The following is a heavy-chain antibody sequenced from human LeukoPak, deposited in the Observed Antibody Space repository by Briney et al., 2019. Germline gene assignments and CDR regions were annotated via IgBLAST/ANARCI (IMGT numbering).Heavy chain of an antibody. D-gene: IGHD3-22*01. V-gene: IGHV4-39*01. CDR2: IYYSGST. Sequence: SETLSLSCAVSGGSISSTSYYWGWIRQPPGKGLEWVGTIYYSGSTYHNPSLKSRVTLSVDTSRNQFSLRLSSVDAADTAVYYCAKAGVRYFDSSGLYAFDFWGQGTTVTVSS. J-gene: IGHJ3*01. CDR3: AKAGVRYFDSSGLYAFDF. CDR1: GGSISSTSYY.